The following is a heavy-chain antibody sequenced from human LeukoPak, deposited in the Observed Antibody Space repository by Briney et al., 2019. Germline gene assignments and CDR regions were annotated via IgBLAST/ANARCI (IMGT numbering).Heavy chain of an antibody. V-gene: IGHV3-48*02. CDR1: GFTFSSYS. Sequence: GGSLRPSCAASGFTFSSYSMNWVRQAPGKGLEWVSHISSSRSTIYYTDSVKGRFTISRDNAKNSLYLQMNSLRDEDTAVYYCTSGLYSGSSLYPDFWGQGTLVTVSS. D-gene: IGHD1-26*01. CDR2: ISSSRSTI. CDR3: TSGLYSGSSLYPDF. J-gene: IGHJ4*02.